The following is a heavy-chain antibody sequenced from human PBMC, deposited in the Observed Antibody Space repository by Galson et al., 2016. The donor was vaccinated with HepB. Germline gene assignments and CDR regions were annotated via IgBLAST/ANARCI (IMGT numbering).Heavy chain of an antibody. J-gene: IGHJ4*02. CDR3: TRGTLGTAATMAFDY. CDR2: IYQTGTA. Sequence: SETLSLTCAVSGGSISTDYWWSWVRQSPGRGLERIGEIYQTGTANYDPSFTRRATITLDKSKNQFSLRLDSVTAADTAVYYCTRGTLGTAATMAFDYWGQGTLVSVSS. CDR1: GGSISTDYW. D-gene: IGHD4/OR15-4a*01. V-gene: IGHV4-4*02.